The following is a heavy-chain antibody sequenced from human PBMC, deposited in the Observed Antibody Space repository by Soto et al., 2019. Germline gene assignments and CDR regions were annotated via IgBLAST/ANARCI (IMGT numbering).Heavy chain of an antibody. D-gene: IGHD5-18*01. V-gene: IGHV3-30-3*01. CDR1: GFTFSSYA. J-gene: IGHJ4*02. CDR3: ASGGYSYESSFDY. CDR2: ISYDGSNK. Sequence: GGSLRLSCAASGFTFSSYAMHWVRQAPGKGLEWVAVISYDGSNKYYADSVKGRFTISRDNSKNTLYLQMNSLRAEDTAVYYCASGGYSYESSFDYWGQGTLVTVSS.